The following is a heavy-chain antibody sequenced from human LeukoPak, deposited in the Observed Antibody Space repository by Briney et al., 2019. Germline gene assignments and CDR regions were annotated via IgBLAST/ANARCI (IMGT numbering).Heavy chain of an antibody. V-gene: IGHV3-30*18. Sequence: PGGSLRLSCAASGFTFSNYDMHWVRQAPGKGLEWVAVISYDGTDKSYADSVKGRFTISRDNSKSTLYLQMNSLRPADTAVYYCAKDRWTGSYYFDFWGQGTLVTVSP. CDR3: AKDRWTGSYYFDF. CDR1: GFTFSNYD. J-gene: IGHJ4*02. D-gene: IGHD4-23*01. CDR2: ISYDGTDK.